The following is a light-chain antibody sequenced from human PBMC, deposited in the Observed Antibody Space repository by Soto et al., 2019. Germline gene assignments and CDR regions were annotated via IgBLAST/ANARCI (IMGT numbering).Light chain of an antibody. CDR1: LSVASNY. Sequence: EIVLTQSPGTLPLSPGERATLSCRASLSVASNYVAWYQQKPGQAPRLLIYAASGRATGIPDRFNASGSGTDFTLTISRLEPEDFAVYYCQQYGSAPWTFGQGTKVEIK. V-gene: IGKV3-20*01. J-gene: IGKJ1*01. CDR3: QQYGSAPWT. CDR2: AAS.